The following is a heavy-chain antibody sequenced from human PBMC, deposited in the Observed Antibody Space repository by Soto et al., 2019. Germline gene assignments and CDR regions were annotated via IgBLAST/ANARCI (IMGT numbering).Heavy chain of an antibody. CDR3: ARDRVMVYYYYGMDV. CDR1: GFTFSSYA. D-gene: IGHD2-8*01. CDR2: ISYDGSNK. V-gene: IGHV3-30-3*01. J-gene: IGHJ6*02. Sequence: QVQLVESGGGVVQPGRSLRLSCAASGFTFSSYAMHWVRQAPGKGLEWVAVISYDGSNKYYADSVKGRFTISRDNSKNTLYLQMKSLRAEDTAVYYCARDRVMVYYYYGMDVWGQGTTVTVSS.